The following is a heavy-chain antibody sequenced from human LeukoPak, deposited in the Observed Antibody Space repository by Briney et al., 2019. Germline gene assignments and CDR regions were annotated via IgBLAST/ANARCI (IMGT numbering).Heavy chain of an antibody. V-gene: IGHV4-59*01. J-gene: IGHJ4*02. CDR3: ARGKGYFDY. Sequence: SETLSLTCTVSGGSISNYYWSWIRRPPGKGLEWIGYMYYSGSTNYNPSLKSRVTISVDTSKNQFSLKLSSVTAADTAVYYCARGKGYFDYWGQGTLVTVSS. CDR2: MYYSGST. CDR1: GGSISNYY.